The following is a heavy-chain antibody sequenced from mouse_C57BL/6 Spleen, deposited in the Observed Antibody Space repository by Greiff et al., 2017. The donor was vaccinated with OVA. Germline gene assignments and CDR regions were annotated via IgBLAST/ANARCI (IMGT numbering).Heavy chain of an antibody. CDR2: INPGSGGT. J-gene: IGHJ4*01. D-gene: IGHD1-1*01. Sequence: QVQLQQSGAELVRPGTSVKVSCKASGYAFTNYLIEWVKQRPGQGLEWIGVINPGSGGTNYNEKFKGKATLTADKSSSTAYMQLSSLTSEDSAVYFCARSGYYGSSPMDYWGQGTSVTVSS. CDR1: GYAFTNYL. CDR3: ARSGYYGSSPMDY. V-gene: IGHV1-54*01.